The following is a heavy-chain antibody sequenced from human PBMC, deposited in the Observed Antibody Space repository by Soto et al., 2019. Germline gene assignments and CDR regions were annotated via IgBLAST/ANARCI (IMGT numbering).Heavy chain of an antibody. CDR3: ATDLGNYDILTGYYKMHDAFDI. CDR2: FDPEDGET. CDR1: GYTLTELS. V-gene: IGHV1-24*01. Sequence: ASVKVSCKASGYTLTELSMHWVRQAPGKGLEWMGGFDPEDGETIYAQKFQGRVTMTEDTSTDTAYMELSSLRSEDTAVYYCATDLGNYDILTGYYKMHDAFDIWGQGTMVTVSS. J-gene: IGHJ3*02. D-gene: IGHD3-9*01.